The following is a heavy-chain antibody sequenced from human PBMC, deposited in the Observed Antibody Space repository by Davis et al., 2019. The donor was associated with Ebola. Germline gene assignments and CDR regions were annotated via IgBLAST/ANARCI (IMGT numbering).Heavy chain of an antibody. CDR3: ARALGGEDD. D-gene: IGHD3-16*01. V-gene: IGHV3-9*01. CDR1: GFTFDDYA. J-gene: IGHJ4*02. Sequence: SLKISCAASGFTFDDYAMHWVRQAPGKGLEWVSGISWNSGSIGYADSVKGRFTISRDNAKNSLYLQMNSLRAEDTAVYYCARALGGEDDWGQGTLVTVSS. CDR2: ISWNSGSI.